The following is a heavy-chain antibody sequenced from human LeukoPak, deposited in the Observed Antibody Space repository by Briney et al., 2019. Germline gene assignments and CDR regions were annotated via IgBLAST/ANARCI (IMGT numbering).Heavy chain of an antibody. Sequence: GGSLRLSYAASGFTFDDYGMSWVRQAPGKGLEWVSGINWNGGSTGYADSVKGRFTISRDNAKNSLYLQMNSLRAEDTALYYCARDKAHRYYYDSSGYYYDAFDIWGQGTMVTVSS. CDR1: GFTFDDYG. D-gene: IGHD3-22*01. CDR3: ARDKAHRYYYDSSGYYYDAFDI. V-gene: IGHV3-20*03. CDR2: INWNGGST. J-gene: IGHJ3*02.